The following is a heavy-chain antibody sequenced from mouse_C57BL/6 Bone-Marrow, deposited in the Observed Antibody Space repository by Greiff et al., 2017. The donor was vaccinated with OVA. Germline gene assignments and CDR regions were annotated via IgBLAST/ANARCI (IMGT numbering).Heavy chain of an antibody. V-gene: IGHV1-76*01. CDR3: ARAEFYYGDYYYAMDY. D-gene: IGHD2-13*01. Sequence: VQLQQSGAELVRPGASVKLSCKASGYTFTDYYINWVKQRPGQGLEWIARIYPGSGNTYYNEKFKGKVTLTADKSSSTAYMQLSSLTSEDSAVYFCARAEFYYGDYYYAMDYWGQGTSVTVSS. J-gene: IGHJ4*01. CDR1: GYTFTDYY. CDR2: IYPGSGNT.